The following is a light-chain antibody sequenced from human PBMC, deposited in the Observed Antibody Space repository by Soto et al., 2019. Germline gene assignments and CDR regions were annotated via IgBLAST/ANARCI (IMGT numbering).Light chain of an antibody. V-gene: IGLV2-23*01. CDR3: CSYVGATTYV. CDR2: EGV. Sequence: QSVLTQPASVSGSPGQSITITCTGSASNIGGYNLVSWYQHHAGKAPKVIIYEGVKRPSGVSNRFSGFKSGTTASLIISRLQAEDEADYYCCSYVGATTYVFGSGTKVTVL. CDR1: ASNIGGYNL. J-gene: IGLJ1*01.